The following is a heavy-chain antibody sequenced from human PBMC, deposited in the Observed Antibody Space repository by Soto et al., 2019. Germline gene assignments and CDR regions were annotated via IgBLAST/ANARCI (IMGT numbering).Heavy chain of an antibody. Sequence: SETLSLTCAVYGGSFSGYYWSWIRQPPGKGLEWIGEINHSGSTNYNPSLKSRVTISVDTSKNQFSLKLSSVTAADTAVYYCARRATRTKNWFDPWGQGTLVTVSS. V-gene: IGHV4-34*01. CDR2: INHSGST. CDR3: ARRATRTKNWFDP. J-gene: IGHJ5*02. D-gene: IGHD5-12*01. CDR1: GGSFSGYY.